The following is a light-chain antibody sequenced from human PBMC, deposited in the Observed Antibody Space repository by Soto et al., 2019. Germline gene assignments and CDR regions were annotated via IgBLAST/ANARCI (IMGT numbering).Light chain of an antibody. Sequence: EIVLTQSPGTLSLSPGERATLSCRASQNINYNYLAWYQQKPGQAPRLLMYGAFNRATDIPHRFSGTGSGTDFTLIIDRLEPEDSALYFCQQYGTTSPVYAFGPGTKLEIK. J-gene: IGKJ2*01. V-gene: IGKV3-20*01. CDR3: QQYGTTSPVYA. CDR1: QNINYNY. CDR2: GAF.